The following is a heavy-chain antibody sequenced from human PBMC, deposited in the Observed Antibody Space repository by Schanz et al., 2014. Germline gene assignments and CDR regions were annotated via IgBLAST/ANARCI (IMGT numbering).Heavy chain of an antibody. CDR2: ISSKGDMT. CDR1: GFTFSTFA. V-gene: IGHV3-64*01. CDR3: ARDNRYYLFDY. Sequence: EVQLLESGGGLVQPGGSLRLSCEASGFTFSTFAMHWVRQAPGKGLEYVSSISSKGDMTFYGNSVKGRFTISRDNSKNALYLQLGSLSAEDTAVYFCARDNRYYLFDYWGQGALVTVSS. J-gene: IGHJ4*02. D-gene: IGHD3-16*02.